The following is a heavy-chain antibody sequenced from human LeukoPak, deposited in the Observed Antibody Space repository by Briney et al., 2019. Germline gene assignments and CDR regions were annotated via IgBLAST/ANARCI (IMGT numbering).Heavy chain of an antibody. D-gene: IGHD3-10*01. CDR3: AKGLSVPMVRGVIEGHDAFDI. Sequence: RPGGSLRLSCAASGFTFSSYAMHWVRQAPGKGLEWVAVISYDGSNKYYADSVKGRFTISRDNSKNTLYLQMNSLRAEDTAVYYCAKGLSVPMVRGVIEGHDAFDIWGQGTMVTVSS. CDR1: GFTFSSYA. CDR2: ISYDGSNK. J-gene: IGHJ3*02. V-gene: IGHV3-30-3*01.